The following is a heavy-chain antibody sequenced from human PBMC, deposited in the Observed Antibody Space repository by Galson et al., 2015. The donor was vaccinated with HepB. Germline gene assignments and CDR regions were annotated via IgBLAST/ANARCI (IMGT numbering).Heavy chain of an antibody. Sequence: SVKVSCKVSGYTLTELSMHWVRQAPGQGLEWMGRINPNSGGTNYAQKFQGRVTMTRDTSISTAYMELSRLRSDDTVVYYCARGPITGTTWYFELWGRGTLVTVSS. V-gene: IGHV1-2*05. CDR3: ARGPITGTTWYFEL. J-gene: IGHJ2*01. CDR1: GYTLTELS. CDR2: INPNSGGT. D-gene: IGHD1-7*01.